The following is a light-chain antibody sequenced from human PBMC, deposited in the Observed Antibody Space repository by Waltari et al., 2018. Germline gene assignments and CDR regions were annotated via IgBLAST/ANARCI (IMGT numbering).Light chain of an antibody. J-gene: IGKJ1*01. CDR1: QGVSGY. CDR3: LQRSLWPWT. V-gene: IGKV3-11*01. Sequence: IVLTQSPVTLSLSPGERATLSCRASQGVSGYLAWYQQTSGQAPRLLIYDTSKRVTGIPARFSGSGSGTDSTLTISSLEPEDFAIYYCLQRSLWPWTFGQGTKVEI. CDR2: DTS.